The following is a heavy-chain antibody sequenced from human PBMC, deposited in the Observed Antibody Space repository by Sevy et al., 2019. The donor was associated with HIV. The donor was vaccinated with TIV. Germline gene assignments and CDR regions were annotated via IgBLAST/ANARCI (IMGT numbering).Heavy chain of an antibody. CDR3: AREQDYDYIWGQDAMDV. CDR1: GFSFGNYW. Sequence: GGSLRLSCAASGFSFGNYWMHWVRQVPGKGLVWVSHINYDGTNTKYADSVKGRFTISRDNAENTLYLQMNSLRAEDTAVYFCAREQDYDYIWGQDAMDVWGPGTTVTVSS. D-gene: IGHD3-16*01. CDR2: INYDGTNT. V-gene: IGHV3-74*01. J-gene: IGHJ6*02.